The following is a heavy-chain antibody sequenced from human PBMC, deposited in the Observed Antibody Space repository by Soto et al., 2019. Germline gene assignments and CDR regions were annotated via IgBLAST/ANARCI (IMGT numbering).Heavy chain of an antibody. CDR3: AKAITADIYSEGMDV. J-gene: IGHJ6*02. CDR1: VCSFVSYS. V-gene: IGHV3-30-3*01. CDR2: ISYDGSNK. D-gene: IGHD6-13*01. Sequence: SLMLSCSCSVCSFVSYSIHLFLQAAGKRLEWVAVISYDGSNKYYSDYVKVRFIISIANSKNTLYPQMNSLRAEDTALYYCAKAITADIYSEGMDVWGQGTPVTVSS.